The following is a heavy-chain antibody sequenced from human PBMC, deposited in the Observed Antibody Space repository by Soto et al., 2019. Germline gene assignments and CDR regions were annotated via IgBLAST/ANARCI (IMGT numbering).Heavy chain of an antibody. D-gene: IGHD6-19*01. V-gene: IGHV1-69*01. J-gene: IGHJ5*02. CDR2: IIPILSTT. CDR3: ASRAMAVTWFDP. Sequence: QVQLVQSGAELKKPGSSVKVSCKVSGGTDGTYSINWVRQAPGQGLEWMGAIIPILSTTNYAQRFQGRVTITADESTGTVYLELTSLKLEDTAVYYWASRAMAVTWFDPWGQGTLVTVSS. CDR1: GGTDGTYS.